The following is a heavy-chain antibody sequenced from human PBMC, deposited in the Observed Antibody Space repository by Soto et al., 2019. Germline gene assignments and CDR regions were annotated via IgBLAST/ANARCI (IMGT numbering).Heavy chain of an antibody. Sequence: GGSLRLSCAASGFTFSSYALSWVRQAPGKGLEWVSVISGSGINTYYADSAKGRFTVSRDNSKNTMYLQMNSLRAEYTAVYYCAKDGPYSGYADYWGQGTLVTVSS. V-gene: IGHV3-23*01. CDR2: ISGSGINT. CDR1: GFTFSSYA. D-gene: IGHD3-22*01. J-gene: IGHJ4*02. CDR3: AKDGPYSGYADY.